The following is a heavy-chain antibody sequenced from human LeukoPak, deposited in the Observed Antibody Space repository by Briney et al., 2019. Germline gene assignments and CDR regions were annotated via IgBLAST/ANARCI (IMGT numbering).Heavy chain of an antibody. CDR3: ARAAFADGFLEDY. J-gene: IGHJ4*02. Sequence: GGSLRLSCAASGFTFSDYYMSWIRQAPGKGLEWVSYISSSDNTIYYADSVKGRFTISRDNAKNSLYLQMNSLRAEDTAVYYCARAAFADGFLEDYWGQGTLVTVSS. CDR2: ISSSDNTI. CDR1: GFTFSDYY. D-gene: IGHD3-3*01. V-gene: IGHV3-11*04.